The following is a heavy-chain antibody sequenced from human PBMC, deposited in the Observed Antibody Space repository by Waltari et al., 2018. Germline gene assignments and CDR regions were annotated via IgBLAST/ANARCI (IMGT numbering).Heavy chain of an antibody. Sequence: EVQLVESGGGLVKPGGSLRLSCGASVFSFISYSINWVRQAPGKGLEWVSSISSSTTYIHYADSVKGRFTISRDNAKNSLYLQMNSLRVEDTAVYYCVSGGWGFYFDYWGQGTVVTVSS. CDR1: VFSFISYS. D-gene: IGHD7-27*01. CDR3: VSGGWGFYFDY. V-gene: IGHV3-21*01. CDR2: ISSSTTYI. J-gene: IGHJ4*02.